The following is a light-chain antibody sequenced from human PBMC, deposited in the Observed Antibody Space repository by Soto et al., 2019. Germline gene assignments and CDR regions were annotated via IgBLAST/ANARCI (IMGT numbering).Light chain of an antibody. CDR2: EDS. J-gene: IGLJ2*01. V-gene: IGLV6-57*04. CDR3: QSFDINNVV. Sequence: NFMLTQPHSVSESPGKTVTISCTHSSGSIASNYVQWYQQRPGSAPTPVIYEDSQRPSGVPDRFSGSIDSSSNSASLTISRLQTEDEADYYCQSFDINNVVFGGGTQLTVL. CDR1: SGSIASNY.